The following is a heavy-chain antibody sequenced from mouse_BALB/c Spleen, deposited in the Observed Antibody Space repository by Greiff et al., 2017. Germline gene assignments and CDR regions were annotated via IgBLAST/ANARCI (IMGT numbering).Heavy chain of an antibody. V-gene: IGHV14-3*02. J-gene: IGHJ1*01. Sequence: VQLQQSGAELVKPGASVKLSCTASGFNIKDTYMHWVKQRPEQGLEWIGRIDPANGNTKYDPKFQGKATITADTSSNTAYLQLSSLTSEDTAVYYCARTYYDYDGYFDVWGAGTTVTVSS. CDR1: GFNIKDTY. D-gene: IGHD2-4*01. CDR3: ARTYYDYDGYFDV. CDR2: IDPANGNT.